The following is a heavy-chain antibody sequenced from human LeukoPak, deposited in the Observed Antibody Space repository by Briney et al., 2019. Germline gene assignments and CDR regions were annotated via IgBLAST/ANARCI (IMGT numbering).Heavy chain of an antibody. D-gene: IGHD3-10*01. Sequence: GGSLRLSCAASGFTVSSNYMSWVRQAPGKGLEWVSVIYSGGSTYYADSVKGRFTISRDNSKNTLYLQVNSLRAEDTAVYYCARDYYYGSGSYSSYYYGMDVWGKGTTVTVSS. CDR2: IYSGGST. CDR3: ARDYYYGSGSYSSYYYGMDV. J-gene: IGHJ6*04. V-gene: IGHV3-53*01. CDR1: GFTVSSNY.